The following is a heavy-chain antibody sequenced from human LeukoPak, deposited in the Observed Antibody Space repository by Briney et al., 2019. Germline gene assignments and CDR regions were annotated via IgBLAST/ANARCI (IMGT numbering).Heavy chain of an antibody. CDR1: GFTFSSYS. D-gene: IGHD3-22*01. CDR2: ISYDGSNK. J-gene: IGHJ4*02. CDR3: ARDQDYYDSSGYADY. V-gene: IGHV3-30*03. Sequence: GGSLRLSCAASGFTFSSYSMNWVRQAPGKGLEWVAVISYDGSNKYYADSVKGRFTISRDNSKNTLYLQMNSLRAEDTAVYYCARDQDYYDSSGYADYWGQGTLVTVSS.